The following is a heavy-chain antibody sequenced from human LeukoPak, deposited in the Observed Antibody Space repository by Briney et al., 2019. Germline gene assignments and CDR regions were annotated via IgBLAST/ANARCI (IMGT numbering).Heavy chain of an antibody. Sequence: SVKVSCKASGGTFSSYAISWVRQAPGQGLEWMGRIIPILGIANYAQKFQGRVTMTRDTSTSTVYMELSSLRSEDTAVYYCARDRARLEWLLEGAFDIWGQGTMVTVSP. V-gene: IGHV1-69*04. D-gene: IGHD3-3*01. CDR1: GGTFSSYA. CDR2: IIPILGIA. CDR3: ARDRARLEWLLEGAFDI. J-gene: IGHJ3*02.